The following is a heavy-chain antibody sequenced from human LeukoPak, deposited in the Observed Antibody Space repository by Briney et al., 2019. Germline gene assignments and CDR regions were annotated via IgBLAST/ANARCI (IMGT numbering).Heavy chain of an antibody. CDR2: ISWNSGSI. Sequence: GGSLRLSCAASGFTFDDYAMHWVRQAPGKGLDWVSGISWNSGSIGYADSVKGRFTISRDNAKNSLYLQMNSLRAEDTALYYCAEGGYYYGSGSYYPSPLFDYWGQGTLVTVSS. V-gene: IGHV3-9*01. CDR3: AEGGYYYGSGSYYPSPLFDY. D-gene: IGHD3-10*01. J-gene: IGHJ4*02. CDR1: GFTFDDYA.